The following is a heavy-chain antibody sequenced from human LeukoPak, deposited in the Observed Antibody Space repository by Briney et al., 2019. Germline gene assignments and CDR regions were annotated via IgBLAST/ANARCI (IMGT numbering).Heavy chain of an antibody. J-gene: IGHJ3*02. CDR2: LSHSGTT. D-gene: IGHD2-21*02. Sequence: SEALSLTCAVSGYSISSGYYWGWIRQSPGKGLEWIGSLSHSGTTYYIPSLESRVIISGDTSKNQFSLRLYSVAAADTAVYYCARLLVFVVVAATMDAFDIWGEGIMVTVSS. CDR1: GYSISSGYY. V-gene: IGHV4-38-2*01. CDR3: ARLLVFVVVAATMDAFDI.